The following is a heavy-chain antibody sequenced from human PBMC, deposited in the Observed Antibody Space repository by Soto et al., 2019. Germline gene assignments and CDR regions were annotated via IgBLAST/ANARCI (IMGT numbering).Heavy chain of an antibody. Sequence: PGGSLRLSCAASGFTFSSYWMSWVRQAPGKGLEWVANIKHDGSETYYVDSVKGRFTVSRDNAKNSLYLQMNSLRVEDTAVYYCARDVEKRRYYDFWSGYLHWGQGTSVTVSS. V-gene: IGHV3-7*01. D-gene: IGHD3-3*01. CDR1: GFTFSSYW. CDR2: IKHDGSET. CDR3: ARDVEKRRYYDFWSGYLH. J-gene: IGHJ1*01.